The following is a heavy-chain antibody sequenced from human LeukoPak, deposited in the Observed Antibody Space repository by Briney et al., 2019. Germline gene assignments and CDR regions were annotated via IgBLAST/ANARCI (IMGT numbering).Heavy chain of an antibody. CDR3: ARDRGDPRVVPAAISWFDP. CDR1: GGTFSSYA. D-gene: IGHD2-2*01. J-gene: IGHJ5*02. V-gene: IGHV1-69*13. Sequence: GASVKLSCKASGGTFSSYAISWVRQAPGQGLEWMGGIIPIFGTANFAQKFQGRVTITADESTSTAYMELSSLRSEDTAVYYCARDRGDPRVVPAAISWFDPWGQGTLVTVSS. CDR2: IIPIFGTA.